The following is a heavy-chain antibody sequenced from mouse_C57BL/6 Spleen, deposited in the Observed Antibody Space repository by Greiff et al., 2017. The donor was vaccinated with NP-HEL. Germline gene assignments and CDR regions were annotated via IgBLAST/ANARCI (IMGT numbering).Heavy chain of an antibody. J-gene: IGHJ2*01. D-gene: IGHD1-1*01. V-gene: IGHV1-54*01. Sequence: QVQLQQSGAELVRPGTSVKVSCKASGYAFTNYLIEWVKQRPGQGLEWIGVINPGSGGTNYNERFKGTATLTADKSSSTAYMQLSSLTSEDSAVYFCARSRYYGSSGYFDYWGQGTTLTVSS. CDR2: INPGSGGT. CDR3: ARSRYYGSSGYFDY. CDR1: GYAFTNYL.